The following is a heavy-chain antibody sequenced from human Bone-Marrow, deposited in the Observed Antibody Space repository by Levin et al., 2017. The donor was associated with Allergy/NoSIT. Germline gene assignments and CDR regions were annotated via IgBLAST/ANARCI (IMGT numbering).Heavy chain of an antibody. J-gene: IGHJ6*02. D-gene: IGHD6-13*01. CDR1: GFPFSTYG. CDR2: ITSTSKYI. V-gene: IGHV3-21*01. Sequence: AGGSLRLSCATSGFPFSTYGMAWVRQAPGKGLEWVASITSTSKYIHYADSVKGRFTISRDKANNSLSLQMNRLRGEDTAVYYCARAAGAAGRGGMDVWGQGTTVTVSS. CDR3: ARAAGAAGRGGMDV.